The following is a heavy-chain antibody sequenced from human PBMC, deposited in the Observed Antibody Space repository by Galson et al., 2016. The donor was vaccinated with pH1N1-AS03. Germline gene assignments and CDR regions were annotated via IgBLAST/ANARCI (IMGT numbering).Heavy chain of an antibody. D-gene: IGHD2/OR15-2a*01. CDR3: TRSRYYNTNLYYFDY. CDR1: GFSLATSGVG. V-gene: IGHV2-5*02. J-gene: IGHJ4*02. CDR2: IYWDDDK. Sequence: PALVKPTQTLTLTCAFSGFSLATSGVGVGWIRQPPGKALEWLALIYWDDDKLYNPSLRSRLTVTKDTSKNLVVLTLTDMDPVDTATYFCTRSRYYNTNLYYFDYWGQGTLVTVSS.